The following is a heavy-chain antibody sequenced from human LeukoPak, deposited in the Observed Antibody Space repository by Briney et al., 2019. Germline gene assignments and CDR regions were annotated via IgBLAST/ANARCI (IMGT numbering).Heavy chain of an antibody. D-gene: IGHD1-1*01. CDR1: GGYIRSPNYY. Sequence: SETLSLTCTVSGGYIRSPNYYWGWIRQPPGKGLEWIGTLYYSGTTYYNPSLKSRVTVSLDTSNNQFSLRLRSVTAADTAVYYCARASRNDDVPFRYNWFGPWGQGTLVAVSS. J-gene: IGHJ5*02. CDR2: LYYSGTT. CDR3: ARASRNDDVPFRYNWFGP. V-gene: IGHV4-39*07.